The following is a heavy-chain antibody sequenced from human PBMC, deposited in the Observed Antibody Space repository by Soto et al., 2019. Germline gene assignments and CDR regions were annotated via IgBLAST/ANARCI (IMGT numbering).Heavy chain of an antibody. V-gene: IGHV4-4*02. CDR1: GGTISSSNL. D-gene: IGHD6-19*01. J-gene: IGHJ5*02. CDR2: IYHSGST. Sequence: SVTLSLTCAVSGGTISSSNLWSWVRQPPGKGLEWIGEIYHSGSTNYNPSLKSRVTISVDKSKNQFSLKLSSVTAADTAVYYYARVGSSGWYSEYNWFDPWGQGTLVTVSS. CDR3: ARVGSSGWYSEYNWFDP.